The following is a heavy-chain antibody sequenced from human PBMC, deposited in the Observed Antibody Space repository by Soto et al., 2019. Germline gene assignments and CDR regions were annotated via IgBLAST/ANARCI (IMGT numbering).Heavy chain of an antibody. Sequence: QVQLQESGPGLVKPSQTLSLTCTVSGGSISSGDYYWSWIRQPPGKGLEWIGYIYYSGSTYYNPSLKRRVTISVDTSKNQFSLKLSSVTAADTAVYYCARRSTVYDILTGYLDYWGQGTLVTVSS. V-gene: IGHV4-30-4*01. CDR2: IYYSGST. D-gene: IGHD3-9*01. J-gene: IGHJ4*02. CDR1: GGSISSGDYY. CDR3: ARRSTVYDILTGYLDY.